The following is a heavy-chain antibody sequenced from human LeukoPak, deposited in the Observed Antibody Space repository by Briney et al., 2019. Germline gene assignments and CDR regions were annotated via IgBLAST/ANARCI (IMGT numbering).Heavy chain of an antibody. D-gene: IGHD3-10*01. CDR1: GFTFSNAC. CDR2: IKSKTDGGTT. V-gene: IGHV3-15*01. Sequence: GGSLRLSCAASGFTFSNACMSWVRQAPGTGLEWVGRIKSKTDGGTTDYAAPVKGRFTISRDDSKNTLYLQMNSLKTEDTAVYYCTTGYYGSGNNDYWGQGTLVTVSS. J-gene: IGHJ4*02. CDR3: TTGYYGSGNNDY.